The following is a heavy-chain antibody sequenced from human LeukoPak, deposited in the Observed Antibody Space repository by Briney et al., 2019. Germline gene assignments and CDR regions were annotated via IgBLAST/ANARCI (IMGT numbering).Heavy chain of an antibody. D-gene: IGHD2-2*01. V-gene: IGHV3-53*01. Sequence: GGSLRLSCAASGFTVSSNYMSWVRQAPGKGLEWVSVIYSGGSTYYADSVKGRFTISRDNSKNTLYLQMNSLRAEDTAVYYCARARGQAGYCSSTSCSRDDLDYWGQGTLVTVSS. J-gene: IGHJ4*02. CDR1: GFTVSSNY. CDR2: IYSGGST. CDR3: ARARGQAGYCSSTSCSRDDLDY.